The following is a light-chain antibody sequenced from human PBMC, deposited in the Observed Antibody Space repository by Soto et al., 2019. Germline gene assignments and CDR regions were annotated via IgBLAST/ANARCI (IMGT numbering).Light chain of an antibody. CDR1: ESVSSN. V-gene: IGKV3-15*01. CDR3: QQYNSWPPIT. J-gene: IGKJ5*01. Sequence: EIVMTQSPATLSVSPGERATLSCRASESVSSNLAWYQQRPGQAPRLVIYGASTRATGIPARFSGGGSGTDFTLTISSLQSEDFAVYYCQQYNSWPPITFGQGTRLEI. CDR2: GAS.